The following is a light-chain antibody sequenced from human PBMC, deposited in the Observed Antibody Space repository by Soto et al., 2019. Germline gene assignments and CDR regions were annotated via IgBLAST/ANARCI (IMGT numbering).Light chain of an antibody. CDR1: SSDVGGYNY. V-gene: IGLV2-11*01. J-gene: IGLJ1*01. CDR2: DVS. Sequence: QSALTQPRSVSGSPGQSVTISCTGTSSDVGGYNYVSWYQQHPGKAPKLILYDVSKRPSGVPDRFSGSKSGNTASLTISGLQAEDEADYYCCSYAGSYTHVFGTGT. CDR3: CSYAGSYTHV.